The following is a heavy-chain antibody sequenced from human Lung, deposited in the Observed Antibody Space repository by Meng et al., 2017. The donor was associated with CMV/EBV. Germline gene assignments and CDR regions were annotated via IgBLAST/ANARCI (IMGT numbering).Heavy chain of an antibody. J-gene: IGHJ6*01. V-gene: IGHV1-69*10. CDR2: IIPILGIA. D-gene: IGHD3-9*01. CDR1: GGTFSSYA. Sequence: SVKVSXKASGGTFSSYAISWVRQAPGQGLEWMGGIIPILGIANYAQKFQGRVTITADKSTSTGYMELSSLTSEDTAVYFCARGLRYFDWLSPSNYYYGMDVWGQGTPVTVSS. CDR3: ARGLRYFDWLSPSNYYYGMDV.